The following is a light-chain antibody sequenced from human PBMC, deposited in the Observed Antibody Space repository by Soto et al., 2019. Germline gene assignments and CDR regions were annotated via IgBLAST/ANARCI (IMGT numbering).Light chain of an antibody. Sequence: QSVLTQPASLSGSPGQSITISCTGTSSDVGGYNYVSWYQQHPGKAPKLMIYEVNNRPSGVSNRFSGSKSGNTASLTISGLQAEDEADYYCSSYTSSFTLVFGTGTKVTVL. CDR1: SSDVGGYNY. V-gene: IGLV2-14*01. J-gene: IGLJ1*01. CDR3: SSYTSSFTLV. CDR2: EVN.